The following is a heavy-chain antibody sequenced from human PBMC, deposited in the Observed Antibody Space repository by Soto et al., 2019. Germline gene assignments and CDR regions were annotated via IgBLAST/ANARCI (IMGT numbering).Heavy chain of an antibody. CDR1: GFTFSSYW. D-gene: IGHD4-4*01. CDR2: IKQDGSEK. CDR3: ARDLTSGATVTTVFYY. J-gene: IGHJ4*02. V-gene: IGHV3-7*01. Sequence: GGSLRLSCAASGFTFSSYWMSWVRQAPGKGLEWVANIKQDGSEKYYVDSVKGRFTISRDNAKNSLYLQMNSLRAEDTAVYYCARDLTSGATVTTVFYYWGQGTLVTVSA.